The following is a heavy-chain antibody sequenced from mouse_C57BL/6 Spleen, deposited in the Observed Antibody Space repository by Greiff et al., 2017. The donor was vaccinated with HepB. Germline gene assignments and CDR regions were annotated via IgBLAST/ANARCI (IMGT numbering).Heavy chain of an antibody. V-gene: IGHV1-42*01. CDR1: GYSFTGYY. CDR2: INPSTGGT. J-gene: IGHJ3*01. CDR3: ARKDEGFAY. Sequence: EVQLQESGPELVKPGASVKISCKASGYSFTGYYMNWVKQSPEKSLEWIGEINPSTGGTTYNQKFKAKATLTVDKSSSTAYMQLKSLTSEDSAVYYCARKDEGFAYWGQGTLVTVSA.